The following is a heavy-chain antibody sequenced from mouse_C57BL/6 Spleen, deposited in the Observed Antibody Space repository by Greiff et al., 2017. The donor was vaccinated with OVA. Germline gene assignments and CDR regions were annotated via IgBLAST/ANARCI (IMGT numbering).Heavy chain of an antibody. Sequence: VKLMESGAELAKPGASVKLSCKASGYTFTSYWMHWVKQRPGQGLEWIGYINPSSGYTKYNQKFKDKATLTADKSSSTAYMQLSSLTYEDSAVYYCAPAYYSNFEGFAYWGQGTLVTVSA. V-gene: IGHV1-7*01. D-gene: IGHD2-5*01. CDR2: INPSSGYT. CDR3: APAYYSNFEGFAY. J-gene: IGHJ3*01. CDR1: GYTFTSYW.